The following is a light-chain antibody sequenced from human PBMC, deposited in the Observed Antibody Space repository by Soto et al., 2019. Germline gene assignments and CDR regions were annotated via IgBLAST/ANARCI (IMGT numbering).Light chain of an antibody. CDR1: QSDLYSSNNKNY. CDR2: WAS. Sequence: IIHSPDSLAISLGERXAXNCKSSQSDLYSSNNKNYLAWYQQKPGQPPKLLIYWASTRDSGVPDRFSGSGSGTDFTLTISSLQAEDVAVYYCQQYYSSPLTFGGGTKVDIK. J-gene: IGKJ4*01. V-gene: IGKV4-1*01. CDR3: QQYYSSPLT.